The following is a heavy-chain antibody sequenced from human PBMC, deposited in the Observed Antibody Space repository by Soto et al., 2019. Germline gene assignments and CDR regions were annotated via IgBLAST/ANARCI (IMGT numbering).Heavy chain of an antibody. CDR3: AKDDGGAFDI. J-gene: IGHJ3*02. D-gene: IGHD3-16*01. Sequence: EVQLVESGGGLVQPGRSLRLSCAASGFTFDDYAMHWVRQAPGKGLEWVSGISWNSGSIGYADSVKGRFTISRDNAKNSLYLQMNSLRAEDTALYYCAKDDGGAFDIWGQGTMVTVSS. CDR2: ISWNSGSI. V-gene: IGHV3-9*01. CDR1: GFTFDDYA.